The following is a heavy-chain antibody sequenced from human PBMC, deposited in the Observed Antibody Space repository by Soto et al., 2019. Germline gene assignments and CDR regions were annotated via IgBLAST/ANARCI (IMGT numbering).Heavy chain of an antibody. CDR3: ARLYYDFWSGYSLMGDFDY. D-gene: IGHD3-3*01. CDR2: IYPGDSDT. J-gene: IGHJ4*02. V-gene: IGHV5-51*01. Sequence: PGESLKISCKGSGYSFTSYWIGWVRQMPGKGLEWMGIIYPGDSDTRYSPSFQGQVTISADKSISTAYLQWSSLKASDTAMYYCARLYYDFWSGYSLMGDFDYWGQGTLVTVSS. CDR1: GYSFTSYW.